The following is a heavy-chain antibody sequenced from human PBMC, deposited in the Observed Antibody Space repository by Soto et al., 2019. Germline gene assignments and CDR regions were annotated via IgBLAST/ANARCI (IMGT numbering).Heavy chain of an antibody. Sequence: GGSLRLSCAASGFTFSSYAMHWVRQAPGKGLEYVSAISSNGGSTYYANSVKGRFTISRDNSKNTLYLQMGSLRAEDMAVYYCARVMTIFGAKPTTGYFDYWGQGTLVTVSS. V-gene: IGHV3-64*01. CDR3: ARVMTIFGAKPTTGYFDY. CDR2: ISSNGGST. CDR1: GFTFSSYA. D-gene: IGHD3-3*01. J-gene: IGHJ4*02.